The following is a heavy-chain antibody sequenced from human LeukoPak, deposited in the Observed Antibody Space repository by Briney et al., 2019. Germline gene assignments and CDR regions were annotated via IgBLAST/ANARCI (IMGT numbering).Heavy chain of an antibody. J-gene: IGHJ4*02. Sequence: PSETLSLTCTVSGGSISSGDYYWSWIRQPPGKGLEWIGYIYYSGSTYHNPSLKSRVTISVDTSKNQFSLKLSSVTAADTAVYYCARDAEYSSSWYRGLDYWGQGTLVTVSA. D-gene: IGHD6-13*01. CDR3: ARDAEYSSSWYRGLDY. V-gene: IGHV4-30-4*08. CDR1: GGSISSGDYY. CDR2: IYYSGST.